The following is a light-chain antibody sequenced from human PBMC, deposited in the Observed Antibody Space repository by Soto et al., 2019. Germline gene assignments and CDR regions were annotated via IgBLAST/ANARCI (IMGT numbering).Light chain of an antibody. Sequence: DLQMPQSPSTLSASVGDRVTITCRASQSLSSWLAWYQQKPGEAPKLLIYDASSLESGVPSRFSGSGSGTEFTLTISSLQPDDFATYYCQQYNSYSITFGQGTRLEIK. CDR3: QQYNSYSIT. CDR1: QSLSSW. J-gene: IGKJ5*01. CDR2: DAS. V-gene: IGKV1-5*01.